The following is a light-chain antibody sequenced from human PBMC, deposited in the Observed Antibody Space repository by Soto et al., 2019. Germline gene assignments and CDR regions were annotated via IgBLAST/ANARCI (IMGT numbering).Light chain of an antibody. CDR3: SSYAGSSNV. CDR2: EVN. CDR1: SSDVGGYNY. V-gene: IGLV2-8*01. J-gene: IGLJ1*01. Sequence: QSALTPPPSASGSPGQSVAISCTGTSSDVGGYNYVSWYQQHPGKAPKLMIYEVNKRPSGVPDRFSGSKSGNTASQTVSGLQAEDEADYYCSSYAGSSNVFGTGTKVTV.